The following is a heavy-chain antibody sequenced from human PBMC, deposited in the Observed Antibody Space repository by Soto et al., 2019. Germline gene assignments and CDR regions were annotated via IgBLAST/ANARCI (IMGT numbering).Heavy chain of an antibody. V-gene: IGHV1-2*02. CDR1: EYNFTGYY. CDR2: ISPNRGGA. J-gene: IGHJ4*02. CDR3: ARDVGASPSMDLDF. Sequence: QVQLVQSGAEVKKPGASVKVSCKASEYNFTGYYIHWVRQAPGQGLEWMGWISPNRGGANYAQKFQGRVTVTRGTSISTAYMELSSLRSDDTAVYFCARDVGASPSMDLDFWGQGTLVTVSS. D-gene: IGHD1-26*01.